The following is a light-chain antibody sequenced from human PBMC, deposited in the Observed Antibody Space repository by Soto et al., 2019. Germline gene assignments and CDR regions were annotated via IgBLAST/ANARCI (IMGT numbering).Light chain of an antibody. CDR2: EVT. J-gene: IGLJ1*01. CDR3: SSYAGTAYV. Sequence: QSVLTQPPSASGSPGQSVTISYTGTSSDVGGYNYVSWYQQHPGKVPKLMIYEVTKRPSGVPDRFSGSKSGNTASLTVSGLQTEDEADYYCSSYAGTAYVFGNGTKSPS. V-gene: IGLV2-8*01. CDR1: SSDVGGYNY.